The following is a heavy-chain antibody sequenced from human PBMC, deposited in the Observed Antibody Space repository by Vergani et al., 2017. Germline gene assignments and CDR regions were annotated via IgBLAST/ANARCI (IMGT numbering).Heavy chain of an antibody. Sequence: EVQLVQSGAEVKKPGESLKISCKGSGYSFTSYWIGWVRQMPGKGLEWMGIIYPGDSDTRYSPSFQGQVTISADKSISTAYLQWSSLKASDTAMYYCVRHGIPYYDILTGGNGMDVWGQGTTVTVSS. V-gene: IGHV5-51*01. CDR3: VRHGIPYYDILTGGNGMDV. CDR1: GYSFTSYW. J-gene: IGHJ6*02. D-gene: IGHD3-9*01. CDR2: IYPGDSDT.